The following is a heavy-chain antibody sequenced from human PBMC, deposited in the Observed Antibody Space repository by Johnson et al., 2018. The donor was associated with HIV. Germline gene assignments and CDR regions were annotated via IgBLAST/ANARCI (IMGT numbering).Heavy chain of an antibody. J-gene: IGHJ3*02. CDR2: ISWNRGSI. CDR3: AKPETGELSDAFDI. V-gene: IGHV3-9*01. CDR1: GFNFSSYA. Sequence: VQLVESGGGLVQRGGSLRLSCVASGFNFSSYAMHWVRQAPGKGLEWGSVISWNRGSIGYADSVKGRFTTSRDNAKNSLYLQMNSLRTEDTALYYCAKPETGELSDAFDIWGQGTMVTVSS. D-gene: IGHD7-27*01.